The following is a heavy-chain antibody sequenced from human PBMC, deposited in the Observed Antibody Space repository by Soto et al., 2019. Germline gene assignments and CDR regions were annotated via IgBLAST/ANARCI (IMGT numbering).Heavy chain of an antibody. D-gene: IGHD2-21*01. CDR2: ISAYNGKR. J-gene: IGHJ3*02. Sequence: QGQLLQSGDEVKKPGASVRVSCRASGYDFTSYGISCVRQAPGQGLEWVSWISAYNGKRDTAQKFQGRVTMTLDTSTDTAHMELGDLTSADTAVYYCARGRIVASIDDAFEIWGQGTMVAVSS. CDR3: ARGRIVASIDDAFEI. V-gene: IGHV1-18*01. CDR1: GYDFTSYG.